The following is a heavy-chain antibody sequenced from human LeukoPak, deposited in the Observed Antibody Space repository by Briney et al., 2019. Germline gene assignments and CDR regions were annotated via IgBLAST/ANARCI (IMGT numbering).Heavy chain of an antibody. Sequence: GGSLRLSCAASGFTFSSYGMSWVRQAPGKGLEWVSAISGSGGSTYYADSVKGRFTISRDNSKNTLHLQMNSLRAEDTAVYYCAKVYYGSGSYSHWGQGTLVTVSS. CDR1: GFTFSSYG. D-gene: IGHD3-10*01. V-gene: IGHV3-23*01. CDR2: ISGSGGST. J-gene: IGHJ4*02. CDR3: AKVYYGSGSYSH.